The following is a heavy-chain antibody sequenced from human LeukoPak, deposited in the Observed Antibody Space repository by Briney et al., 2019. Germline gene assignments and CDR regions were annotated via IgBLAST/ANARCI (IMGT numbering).Heavy chain of an antibody. V-gene: IGHV1-8*02. J-gene: IGHJ3*02. CDR1: GYTFTGYY. D-gene: IGHD3-9*01. Sequence: ASVKVSCKASGYTFTGYYMHWVRQATGQGLEWMGWMNPNSGNTGYAQKFQGRVTMTRNTSISTAYMELSSLRSEDTAVYYCARVRYFDQEAFDIWGQGTVVTVSS. CDR3: ARVRYFDQEAFDI. CDR2: MNPNSGNT.